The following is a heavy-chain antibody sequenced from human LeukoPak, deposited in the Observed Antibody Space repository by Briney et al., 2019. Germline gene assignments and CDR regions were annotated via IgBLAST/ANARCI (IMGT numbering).Heavy chain of an antibody. V-gene: IGHV4-39*07. CDR2: IYYSGST. Sequence: PSETLSLTCTVSGGSISSSSYYWGWIRQPPGKGLEWIGSIYYSGSTYYNPSLKSRVTISVDTSKNQFSLKLSSVTAADTAVYYCASYGDYAENDAFDIWGQGTMVTVSS. D-gene: IGHD4-17*01. CDR3: ASYGDYAENDAFDI. J-gene: IGHJ3*02. CDR1: GGSISSSSYY.